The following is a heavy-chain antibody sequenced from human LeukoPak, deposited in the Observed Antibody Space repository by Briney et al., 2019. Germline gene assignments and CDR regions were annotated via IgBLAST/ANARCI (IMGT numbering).Heavy chain of an antibody. CDR1: GFTFSNSA. J-gene: IGHJ4*02. CDR2: ISNNGGYT. V-gene: IGHV3-23*01. D-gene: IGHD2-15*01. CDR3: AKQLGYCSDGSCYFPY. Sequence: GGSLRLSCAASGFTFSNSAMSWVRQAPGKGLEWVSAISNNGGYTYYADSVQGRFTISRDNSKSTLCLQMNSLRAEDTAVYYCAKQLGYCSDGSCYFPYWGQGTLVTVSS.